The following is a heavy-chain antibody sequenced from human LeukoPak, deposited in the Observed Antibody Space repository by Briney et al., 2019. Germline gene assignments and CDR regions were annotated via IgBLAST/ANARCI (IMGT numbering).Heavy chain of an antibody. CDR2: IYTSGST. CDR1: GGSISSGSYY. J-gene: IGHJ4*02. CDR3: ARGGFGFRSGSSGSYYPLFDY. D-gene: IGHD1-26*01. V-gene: IGHV4-61*02. Sequence: SETLSLTCTVSGGSISSGSYYWSWIRQPAGKGLEWIGRIYTSGSTNYNPSLKSRVTISVDPSKNQFSQKLSSVTAADTAVYYCARGGFGFRSGSSGSYYPLFDYWGQGTLVTVSS.